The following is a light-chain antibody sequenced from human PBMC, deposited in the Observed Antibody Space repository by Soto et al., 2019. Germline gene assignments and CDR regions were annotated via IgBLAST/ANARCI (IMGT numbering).Light chain of an antibody. CDR2: EVS. J-gene: IGLJ2*01. CDR3: SSYAGSNNVV. V-gene: IGLV2-8*01. Sequence: QSALTQPPSASGSPGQSVTISCTGTSSDVGGYNYVSWYQQHPGKAPKLMIYEVSKRPSGVPDRFSGSKSGNTASLTVSGLQAEGDSDYYCSSYAGSNNVVFGGGTKLTVL. CDR1: SSDVGGYNY.